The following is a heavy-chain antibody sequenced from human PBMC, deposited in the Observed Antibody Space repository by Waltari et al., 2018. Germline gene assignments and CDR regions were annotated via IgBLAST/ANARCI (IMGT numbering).Heavy chain of an antibody. CDR1: GGTFSSYA. CDR3: ARVSAAGVDAFDI. CDR2: IIPIFGTA. Sequence: QVQLVQSGAEVKKPGSSVKVSCKASGGTFSSYAISWVRQAPGQGLEWMGGIIPIFGTANYAQKFQGRVTMTRNTSISTAYMELSSLRSEDTAVYYCARVSAAGVDAFDIWGQGTMVTVSS. V-gene: IGHV1-69*05. J-gene: IGHJ3*02. D-gene: IGHD6-13*01.